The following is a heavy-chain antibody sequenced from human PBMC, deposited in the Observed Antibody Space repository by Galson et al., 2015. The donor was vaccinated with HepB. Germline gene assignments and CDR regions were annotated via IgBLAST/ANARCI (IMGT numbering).Heavy chain of an antibody. CDR3: ATFLYYDSSGYYPYYYYYGMDV. CDR1: GFTFSSYV. Sequence: SLRLSCAASGFTFSSYVMSWVRQAPGKGLEWVSAISGSGGSTYYADSVKGRFTISRDNSKNTLYLQMNSLRAEDTAVYYCATFLYYDSSGYYPYYYYYGMDVWGQGTTVTVSS. V-gene: IGHV3-23*01. CDR2: ISGSGGST. D-gene: IGHD3-22*01. J-gene: IGHJ6*02.